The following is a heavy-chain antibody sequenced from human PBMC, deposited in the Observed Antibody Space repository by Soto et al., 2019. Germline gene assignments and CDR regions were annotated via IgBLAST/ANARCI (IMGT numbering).Heavy chain of an antibody. Sequence: VQLVQSGAEVKKPGASVKVSCKAFGYSFISYDITWVRQATGQGLEWMGWINPSSVHPGYAQKFQGRVTMTWNTSISTAYMELSGLRSEDTAVYYCARAAGGVLDPWGQGTRVTASS. CDR1: GYSFISYD. CDR3: ARAAGGVLDP. CDR2: INPSSVHP. D-gene: IGHD3-16*01. J-gene: IGHJ5*02. V-gene: IGHV1-8*01.